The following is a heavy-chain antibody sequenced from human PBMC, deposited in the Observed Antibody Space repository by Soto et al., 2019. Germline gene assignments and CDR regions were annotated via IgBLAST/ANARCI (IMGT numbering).Heavy chain of an antibody. J-gene: IGHJ4*02. D-gene: IGHD1-26*01. Sequence: SSETLSLTCTVSGGSISSGGYYWSWIRQHPVKGLEWIGYIYYSGSTYYSPSLKSRVTISVDTSENQFSLKLSSVTAADTAVYYCASSYSGTLPFDYWGQGTLVTVSS. CDR3: ASSYSGTLPFDY. CDR1: GGSISSGGYY. CDR2: IYYSGST. V-gene: IGHV4-31*03.